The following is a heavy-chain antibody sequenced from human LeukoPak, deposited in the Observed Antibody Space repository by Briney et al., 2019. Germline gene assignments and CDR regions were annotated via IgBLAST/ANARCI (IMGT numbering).Heavy chain of an antibody. CDR2: ISSSGSTI. CDR3: AKGRVRIVPAASDY. J-gene: IGHJ4*02. Sequence: PGGSLRLSCAVSGFTFSDYYMSWIRQAPGKGLEWVSYISSSGSTIYYADSVKGRFTISRDNSKNTLYLQMNSLRAEDTAVYYCAKGRVRIVPAASDYWGQGTLVTVSS. D-gene: IGHD2-2*01. V-gene: IGHV3-11*04. CDR1: GFTFSDYY.